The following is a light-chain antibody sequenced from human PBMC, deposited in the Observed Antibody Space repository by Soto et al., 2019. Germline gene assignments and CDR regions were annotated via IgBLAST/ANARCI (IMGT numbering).Light chain of an antibody. CDR1: QSISSW. J-gene: IGKJ5*01. CDR3: QQLNSYTST. CDR2: KAS. Sequence: DIPRTSSNYILSAPVGDRVNITGRASQSISSWLAWYQKNPGKAPKLLIYKASGLESGVPSRFSGSGSGTDFNLTISSLQPEDFATYLCQQLNSYTSTFGQGTKLDIK. V-gene: IGKV1-5*03.